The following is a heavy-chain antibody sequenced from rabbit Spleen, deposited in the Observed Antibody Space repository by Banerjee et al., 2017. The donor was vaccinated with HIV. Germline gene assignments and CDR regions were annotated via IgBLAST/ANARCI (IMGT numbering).Heavy chain of an antibody. CDR1: GFSLSNKAV. CDR3: ARGIPYGFAGDAYPPYAMDL. J-gene: IGHJ6*01. D-gene: IGHD6-1*01. V-gene: IGHV1S45*01. Sequence: QEQLVESGGGLVKPEGSLKLSCTASGFSLSNKAVMCWVRQAPGKGLEWIACINAVTGKAVYATWAKGRFTFSKTSSTTVTLQMTSLTAADTATYFCARGIPYGFAGDAYPPYAMDLWGPGTLVTVS. CDR2: INAVTGKA.